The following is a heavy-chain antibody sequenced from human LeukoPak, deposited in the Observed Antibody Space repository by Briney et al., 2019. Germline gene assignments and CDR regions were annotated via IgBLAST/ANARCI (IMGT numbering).Heavy chain of an antibody. Sequence: PGGSLRLSRAASGFTLSSYSMSWVRQAPGKGLEWVSSISSSSSYIYYADSVKGRFTISRDNAKNSLYLQMNSLRAEDTAVYYCARDFCSGGSCLDYWGQGTLVTVSS. J-gene: IGHJ4*02. CDR3: ARDFCSGGSCLDY. CDR1: GFTLSSYS. V-gene: IGHV3-21*01. D-gene: IGHD2-15*01. CDR2: ISSSSSYI.